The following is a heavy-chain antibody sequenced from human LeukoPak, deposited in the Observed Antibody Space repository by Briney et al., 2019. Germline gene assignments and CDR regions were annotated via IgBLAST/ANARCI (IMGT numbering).Heavy chain of an antibody. CDR3: ARDRTIGGFFL. CDR2: INPNSGGT. J-gene: IGHJ4*02. V-gene: IGHV1-2*02. D-gene: IGHD3-16*01. CDR1: GYTFIGYY. Sequence: ASVKVSCKASGYTFIGYYMHWVRQVPGQGLEWMGWINPNSGGTNYALKFQGRVTMTRDTSISTAYMELSRLRSDDTAVYYCARDRTIGGFFLWGQGTLVTVSS.